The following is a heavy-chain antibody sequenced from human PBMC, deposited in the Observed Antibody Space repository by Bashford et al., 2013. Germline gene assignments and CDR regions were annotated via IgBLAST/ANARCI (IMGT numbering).Heavy chain of an antibody. CDR2: INAGNGNT. D-gene: IGHD1-26*01. Sequence: ASVKVSCKASGYTFTSYAMHWVRQAPGQRLEWMGWINAGNGNTKYSQKFQGRVTITRDTSATTAYMELSSLRSEDTAVYYCAGDHRGSYALDNWGQGTLVTVSS. CDR3: AGDHRGSYALDN. V-gene: IGHV1-3*01. CDR1: GYTFTSYA. J-gene: IGHJ4*02.